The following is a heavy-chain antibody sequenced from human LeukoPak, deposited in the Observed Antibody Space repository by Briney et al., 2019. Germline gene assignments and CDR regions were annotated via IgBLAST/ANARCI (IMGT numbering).Heavy chain of an antibody. V-gene: IGHV1-2*02. CDR3: GTLLSNGPFDY. Sequence: GASVKVSCKASGYTFTGYYMHWVRQAPGQGLEWMGYIYPNSSATKYAQKFQGRVTMTRDTSISTAYMELSGLRSDDTAVYYCGTLLSNGPFDYWGQGSLVTVSS. J-gene: IGHJ4*02. CDR2: IYPNSSAT. CDR1: GYTFTGYY.